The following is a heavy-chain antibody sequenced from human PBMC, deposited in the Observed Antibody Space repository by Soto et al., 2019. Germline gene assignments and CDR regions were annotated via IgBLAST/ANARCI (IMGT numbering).Heavy chain of an antibody. CDR3: ARTLYYYDSSGYSRPGGAFDI. CDR1: GFTFDDYA. CDR2: ISWDSSTI. J-gene: IGHJ3*02. D-gene: IGHD3-22*01. V-gene: IGHV3-9*01. Sequence: GGSLRLSCAASGFTFDDYAMHWVRQAPGKGLEWVSGISWDSSTIVYADSVKGRFTISRDNAKNSLYLQMNSLRAEDTAVYYCARTLYYYDSSGYSRPGGAFDIWGQGTMVPVSS.